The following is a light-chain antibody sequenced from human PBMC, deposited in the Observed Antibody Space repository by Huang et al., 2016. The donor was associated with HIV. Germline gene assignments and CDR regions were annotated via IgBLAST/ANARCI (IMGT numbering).Light chain of an antibody. J-gene: IGKJ1*01. V-gene: IGKV3-11*01. CDR3: QQRSHWPWT. Sequence: EIVMTQSPATLSLSPGQRATLSCRASQSVITYLAWFQHKPGQAPRLLIYDASIRATGIPARFGGSGSGTDVTLTISSLEPEDFAVYYCQQRSHWPWTFGQGTRVEIK. CDR1: QSVITY. CDR2: DAS.